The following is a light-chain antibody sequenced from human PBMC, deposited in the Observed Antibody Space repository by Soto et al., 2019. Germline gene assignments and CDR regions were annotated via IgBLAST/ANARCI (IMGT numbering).Light chain of an antibody. CDR2: EVS. Sequence: ALTQPASVSGSPGQSITISCTGTSSDIGGYNYVSWYQQHPGKVPKLIIFEVSTRPSGVSNRFSGSKSGNTASLTISGLQADDEADYYCSSFTTSTTLYVFGTGTKVTVL. V-gene: IGLV2-14*01. J-gene: IGLJ1*01. CDR3: SSFTTSTTLYV. CDR1: SSDIGGYNY.